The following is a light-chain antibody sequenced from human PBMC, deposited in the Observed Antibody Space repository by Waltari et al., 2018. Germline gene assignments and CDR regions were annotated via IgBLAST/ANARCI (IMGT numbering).Light chain of an antibody. CDR1: HNILDSSNNKHH. Sequence: DIVMTQSPDSLAVSLGERATINCKSSHNILDSSNNKHHLAWSRQRPGQPPQVVIYWAFSRESGAPDRFTGSGSGTDFTLTISSLQADDVAVYYCQQYYTTPFTFGQGTKLEIK. J-gene: IGKJ2*01. CDR3: QQYYTTPFT. CDR2: WAF. V-gene: IGKV4-1*01.